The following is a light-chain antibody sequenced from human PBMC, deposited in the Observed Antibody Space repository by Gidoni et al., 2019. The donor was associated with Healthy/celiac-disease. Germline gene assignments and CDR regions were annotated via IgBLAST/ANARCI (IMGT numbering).Light chain of an antibody. CDR1: QSVSSSY. Sequence: EMVLTQSPGTLSWSPGERATLSCRASQSVSSSYLAWYRQTPGQSPRLLIYGASSRATGIPDRFSGSGSGTAFTLTISRLEPEDFAVYYCQQYGSSPRTFGQGTKVEIK. J-gene: IGKJ1*01. CDR3: QQYGSSPRT. CDR2: GAS. V-gene: IGKV3-20*01.